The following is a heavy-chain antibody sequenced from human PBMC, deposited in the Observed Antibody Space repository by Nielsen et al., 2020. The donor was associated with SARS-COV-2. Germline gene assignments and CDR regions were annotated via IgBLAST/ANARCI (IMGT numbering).Heavy chain of an antibody. J-gene: IGHJ4*02. CDR2: IIPILGIA. CDR3: ARESDKWELYPFFDY. D-gene: IGHD1-26*01. CDR1: GGTFSSYA. Sequence: SVKVSCKASGGTFSSYAISWVRQAPGQGLEWMGRIIPILGIANYAQKFQGRVTITADKSTSTAYMELSSLRSEDTAVYYCARESDKWELYPFFDYWGQGTLVTVSS. V-gene: IGHV1-69*04.